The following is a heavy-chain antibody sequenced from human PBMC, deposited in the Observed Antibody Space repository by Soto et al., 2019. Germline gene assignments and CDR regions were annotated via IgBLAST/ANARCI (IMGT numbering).Heavy chain of an antibody. V-gene: IGHV3-30-3*01. Sequence: QVQLVESGGGVVQPGRSLRLSCAASGFTFSSYAMHWVRQAPGKGLEWVAVISYDGSNKYYADSVKGRFTISRDNSKNTMYLQMNSLRAGDTAVYYCAREATVDTAMVNWFDPWGQGTLVTVSS. CDR2: ISYDGSNK. D-gene: IGHD5-18*01. CDR1: GFTFSSYA. CDR3: AREATVDTAMVNWFDP. J-gene: IGHJ5*02.